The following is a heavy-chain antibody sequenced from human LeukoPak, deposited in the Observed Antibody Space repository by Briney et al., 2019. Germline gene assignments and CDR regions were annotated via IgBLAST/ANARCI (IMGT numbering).Heavy chain of an antibody. D-gene: IGHD6-6*01. CDR3: ARVPSRIAARGIDY. Sequence: PSETLSLTCAVYGGSFSGYYWSWIRQPPGKGLERIGEINHSGSTNYNPSLKSRVTISVDTSKNQFSLKLSSVTAADTAVYYCARVPSRIAARGIDYWGQGTLVTVSS. J-gene: IGHJ4*02. CDR1: GGSFSGYY. CDR2: INHSGST. V-gene: IGHV4-34*01.